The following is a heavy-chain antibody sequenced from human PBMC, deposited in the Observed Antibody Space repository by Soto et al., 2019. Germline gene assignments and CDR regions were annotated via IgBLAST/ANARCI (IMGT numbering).Heavy chain of an antibody. V-gene: IGHV3-33*01. CDR2: IWYDGSNK. Sequence: GGSLRLSCAASGFTFSSYGMHWVRQAPGKGLEWVAVIWYDGSNKYYADSVKGRFTISRDNSKKTLYLQMNCLRAEDRGVYYCARKPYSNSWYYYYYYMDVWGKGTTVTVSS. CDR3: ARKPYSNSWYYYYYYMDV. D-gene: IGHD6-13*01. J-gene: IGHJ6*03. CDR1: GFTFSSYG.